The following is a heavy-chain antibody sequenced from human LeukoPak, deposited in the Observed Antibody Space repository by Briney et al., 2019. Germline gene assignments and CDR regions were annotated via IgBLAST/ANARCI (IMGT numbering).Heavy chain of an antibody. CDR1: GGSISSSSYF. D-gene: IGHD5-18*01. V-gene: IGHV4-39*01. CDR3: ARDGYTYGSFDY. CDR2: IYYSGST. Sequence: SETLSLTCSVSGGSISSSSYFWGWIRQPPGKGLEWIGSIYYSGSTYSNPSLKSRVTISVDTSKSQFSLKLSSVTAADTAVYYCARDGYTYGSFDYWGQGTLVTVSS. J-gene: IGHJ4*02.